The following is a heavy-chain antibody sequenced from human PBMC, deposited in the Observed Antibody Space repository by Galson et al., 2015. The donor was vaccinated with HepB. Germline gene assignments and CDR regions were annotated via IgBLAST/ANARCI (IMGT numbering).Heavy chain of an antibody. CDR3: ARESICSSTSCSQAVDYYYYYYMDV. V-gene: IGHV3-7*03. CDR1: GFTFSSYW. D-gene: IGHD2-2*01. J-gene: IGHJ6*03. Sequence: SLRLSCAASGFTFSSYWMSWVRQAPGKGLEWVANIKQDGSEKYYVDSVKGRFTISRDNAKNSLYLQMNSLRAEDTAVYYCARESICSSTSCSQAVDYYYYYYMDVWGKGTTVTVSS. CDR2: IKQDGSEK.